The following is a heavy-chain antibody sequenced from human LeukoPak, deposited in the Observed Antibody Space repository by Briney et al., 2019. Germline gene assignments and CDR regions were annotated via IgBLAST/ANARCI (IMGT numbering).Heavy chain of an antibody. CDR2: INPNSGGT. J-gene: IGHJ3*02. Sequence: ASVKVSCKASGYTFTGYDMHWVRQAPGQGLEWMEWINPNSGGTNYAQKFQGRVTMTRDTSISTAYMELSRLRSDDTAVYYCARERTGYYYDSSGETDAFAIWGQGTMVTVSS. D-gene: IGHD3-22*01. CDR1: GYTFTGYD. V-gene: IGHV1-2*02. CDR3: ARERTGYYYDSSGETDAFAI.